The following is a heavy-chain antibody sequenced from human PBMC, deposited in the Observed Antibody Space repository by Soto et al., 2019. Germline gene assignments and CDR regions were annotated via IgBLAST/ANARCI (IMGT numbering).Heavy chain of an antibody. V-gene: IGHV1-69*12. J-gene: IGHJ4*02. CDR3: ASHYDSSGDYYRGLDY. CDR2: IIPIFGTA. CDR1: GGTFSSYA. D-gene: IGHD3-22*01. Sequence: QVQLVQSGAEVKKPGSSVKVSCKASGGTFSSYAISWVRPAPGQGLEWMGGIIPIFGTADYAQKFQGRVTITADESTSPAYMELSSLRSEDTAVYYCASHYDSSGDYYRGLDYWGQGTLGTVSS.